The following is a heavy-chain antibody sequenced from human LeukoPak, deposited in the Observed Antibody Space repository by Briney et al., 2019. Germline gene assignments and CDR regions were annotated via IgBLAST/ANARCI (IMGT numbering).Heavy chain of an antibody. Sequence: SETLSLTCTVSGGSISSYYWSWIRQPPGKGLEWIGYIYNSGSTNYNPSLKSRVTISVDTSKSQFSLRLSSVTAADTAVYYCARDTHKSPGIAVAGSGYWGQGTLVTVSS. V-gene: IGHV4-4*08. D-gene: IGHD6-19*01. CDR3: ARDTHKSPGIAVAGSGY. CDR2: IYNSGST. J-gene: IGHJ4*02. CDR1: GGSISSYY.